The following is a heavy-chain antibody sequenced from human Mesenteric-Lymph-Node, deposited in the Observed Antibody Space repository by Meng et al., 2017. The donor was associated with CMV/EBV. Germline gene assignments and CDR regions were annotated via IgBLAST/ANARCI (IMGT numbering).Heavy chain of an antibody. CDR3: AKLAGGGTDSADY. D-gene: IGHD1-14*01. CDR2: ISWDGSST. CDR1: GFAFGDHS. J-gene: IGHJ4*02. V-gene: IGHV3-43*01. Sequence: GESLKISCAAAGFAFGDHSMQWVRQPPGKALEWVSLISWDGSSTFYGDSVKGRFTISRDNSKNSLYLQMGSLRSEDSALYYCAKLAGGGTDSADYWGQGTLVTVSS.